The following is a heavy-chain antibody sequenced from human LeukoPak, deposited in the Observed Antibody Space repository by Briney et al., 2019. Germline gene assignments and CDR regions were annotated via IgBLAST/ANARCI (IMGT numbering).Heavy chain of an antibody. J-gene: IGHJ5*02. D-gene: IGHD2-2*03. Sequence: PSETLSLTCTVSGGSISSYYWSWLRQPPGKGLEWIGYIYYSGSTNYNPSLKSRVTISVDTSKNQFSLKLSSVTAADTAVYYCARSPSGYCSSTSCYFYGWFDPWGQGTLVTVSS. CDR2: IYYSGST. CDR3: ARSPSGYCSSTSCYFYGWFDP. CDR1: GGSISSYY. V-gene: IGHV4-59*08.